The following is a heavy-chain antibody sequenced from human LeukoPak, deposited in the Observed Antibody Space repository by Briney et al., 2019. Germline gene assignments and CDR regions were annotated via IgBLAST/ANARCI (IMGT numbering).Heavy chain of an antibody. V-gene: IGHV3-74*01. Sequence: GGSLRLSCAGSGFSVTDFWMHWVRQAPGRGLVWVSRINGDATSIRYAESVKGRFTISRDSAKNTLYLDMKSLRAEDTAVYYCVRESGNYRNENWGHYYGAPDNFDYWGQGTVVTVSS. CDR1: GFSVTDFW. CDR3: VRESGNYRNENWGHYYGAPDNFDY. J-gene: IGHJ4*02. CDR2: INGDATSI. D-gene: IGHD1-26*01.